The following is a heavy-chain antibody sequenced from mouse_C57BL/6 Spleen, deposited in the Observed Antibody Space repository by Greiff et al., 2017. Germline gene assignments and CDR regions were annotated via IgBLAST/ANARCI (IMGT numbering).Heavy chain of an antibody. J-gene: IGHJ3*01. CDR3: ARDYDGYFAY. CDR2: INPGSGGT. CDR1: GYAFTNYL. Sequence: VQLQQSGAELVRPGTSVKVSCKASGYAFTNYLIEWVTQRPGQGLEWIGVINPGSGGTNYNEKFKGKATLTADKSSSTAYMQLSSLTSEDSAVYFCARDYDGYFAYWGQGTLVTVSA. V-gene: IGHV1-54*01. D-gene: IGHD2-3*01.